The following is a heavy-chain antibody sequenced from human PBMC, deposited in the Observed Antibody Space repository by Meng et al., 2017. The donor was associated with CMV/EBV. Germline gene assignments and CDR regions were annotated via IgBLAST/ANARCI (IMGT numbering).Heavy chain of an antibody. CDR3: ARRGVTTKEFDY. CDR1: GFTVSSNY. V-gene: IGHV3-53*01. Sequence: GESLKISCAASGFTVSSNYMSWVRQAPGKGLEWVSVIYSGGSTYYADSVKGRFTISRDNSKNTLYLQMNSLRAEDTAVYYFARRGVTTKEFDYWGQGTLVTVSS. J-gene: IGHJ4*02. CDR2: IYSGGST. D-gene: IGHD4-17*01.